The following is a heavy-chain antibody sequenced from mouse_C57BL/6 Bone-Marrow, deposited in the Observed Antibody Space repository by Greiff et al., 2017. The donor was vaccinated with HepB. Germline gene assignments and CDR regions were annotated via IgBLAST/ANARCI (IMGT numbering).Heavy chain of an antibody. CDR1: GYTFTDYN. V-gene: IGHV1-18*01. CDR2: INHNNGGT. CDR3: AREGSYWYFDV. Sequence: EVKLMESGPELVKPGASVKIPCKASGYTFTDYNMAWVKQSHGKSLEWIGDINHNNGGTIYNQKFKGKATLTVDKSSSTAYMELRSLTSEDTAVYYCAREGSYWYFDVWGTGTTVTVSS. J-gene: IGHJ1*03.